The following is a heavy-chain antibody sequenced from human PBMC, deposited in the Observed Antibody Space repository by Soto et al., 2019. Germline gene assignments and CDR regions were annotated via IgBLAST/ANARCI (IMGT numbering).Heavy chain of an antibody. Sequence: VQLLESGGGLVQPGGSLRLSCAASGFTFSNYAMSWVRQAPGKALEWVSSINIVGGNTNYADSVRGRFTMSRDDSKNTVFLQMNSLRAEDTDIYDCTKNYSVDSWGQGTLVTVSS. V-gene: IGHV3-23*01. CDR3: TKNYSVDS. CDR2: INIVGGNT. J-gene: IGHJ4*02. CDR1: GFTFSNYA. D-gene: IGHD2-15*01.